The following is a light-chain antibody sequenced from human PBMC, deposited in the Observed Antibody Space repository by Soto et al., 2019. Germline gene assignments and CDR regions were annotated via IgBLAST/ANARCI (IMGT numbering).Light chain of an antibody. J-gene: IGKJ4*01. CDR1: QSISSW. Sequence: DIQMTQSPSTLSASVGDRVTITCRAGQSISSWLAWYQQKPGKAPKLLIYDASSLESGVPSRFGGSGSGTEFTLTISSLQPDDFATYYCQQYNSYSLTFGGGTKVEIK. CDR3: QQYNSYSLT. V-gene: IGKV1-5*01. CDR2: DAS.